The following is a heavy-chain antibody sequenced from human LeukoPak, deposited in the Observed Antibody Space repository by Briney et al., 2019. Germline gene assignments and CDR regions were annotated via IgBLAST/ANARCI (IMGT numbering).Heavy chain of an antibody. J-gene: IGHJ4*02. CDR3: ARVTSFDY. V-gene: IGHV4-39*01. D-gene: IGHD5-18*01. CDR2: IYYSGST. CDR1: GGSISSSSYY. Sequence: PETLSLTCTVSGGSISSSSYYWGWIRQPPGKGLEWIGSIYYSGSTYYNPSLKSRVTISVDTSKNQFSLKLSSVTAADTAVYYCARVTSFDYWGQGTLVTVSS.